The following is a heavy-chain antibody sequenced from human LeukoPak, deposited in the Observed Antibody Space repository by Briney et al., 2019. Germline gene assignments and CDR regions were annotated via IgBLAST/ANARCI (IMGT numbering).Heavy chain of an antibody. CDR2: INHSGST. D-gene: IGHD4-17*01. CDR1: GGSFSGYY. V-gene: IGHV4-34*01. Sequence: ASETLSLTCAVYGGSFSGYYWSWIRQPPGKGLEWIGEINHSGSTNYNPSLKSRVTISVDKSKNQFSLKLSSVTAADTAVYYCARASHDYGDYSHFDYWGQGTLVTVSS. CDR3: ARASHDYGDYSHFDY. J-gene: IGHJ4*02.